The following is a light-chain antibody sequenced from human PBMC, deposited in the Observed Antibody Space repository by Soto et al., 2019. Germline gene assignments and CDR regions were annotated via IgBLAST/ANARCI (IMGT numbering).Light chain of an antibody. CDR1: QSVNNNY. V-gene: IGKV3-20*01. Sequence: EIVLTQSPGTLSVSPGERATRSCGTSQSVNNNYLAWYLQKPGQAPRLLIYGASSRATGIPDRFSGSGSGTDFTLSISRLEPEDFAVYYCQQYSSLWTFGQGTKVDIK. CDR2: GAS. CDR3: QQYSSLWT. J-gene: IGKJ1*01.